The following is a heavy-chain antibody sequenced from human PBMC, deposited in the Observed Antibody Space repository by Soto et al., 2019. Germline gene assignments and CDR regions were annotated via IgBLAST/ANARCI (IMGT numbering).Heavy chain of an antibody. J-gene: IGHJ3*02. CDR1: GGSIRTYY. D-gene: IGHD6-19*01. CDR3: ASEGAGTAPIEI. CDR2: ISYLETT. Sequence: LSLTCNLPGGSIRTYYWSWIRQSPGKGLEWIGYISYLETTNYSPSLKSRFTISVDTPKNQFSLKLGSVTSADTAIYYCASEGAGTAPIEIWVPGTMVT. V-gene: IGHV4-59*01.